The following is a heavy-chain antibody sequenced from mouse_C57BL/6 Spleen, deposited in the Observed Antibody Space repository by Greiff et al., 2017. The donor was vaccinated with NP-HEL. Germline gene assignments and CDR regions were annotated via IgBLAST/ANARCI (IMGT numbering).Heavy chain of an antibody. D-gene: IGHD1-1*01. CDR2: IYPGDGDT. CDR3: AKEKSYYYGSSLMDY. J-gene: IGHJ4*01. V-gene: IGHV1-82*01. CDR1: GYAFSSSW. Sequence: QVHVKQSGPELVKPGASVKISCKASGYAFSSSWMNWVKQRPGKGLEWIGRIYPGDGDTNYNGKFKGKATLTADKSSSTAYMQLSSLTSEDSAVYFCAKEKSYYYGSSLMDYWGQGTSVTVSS.